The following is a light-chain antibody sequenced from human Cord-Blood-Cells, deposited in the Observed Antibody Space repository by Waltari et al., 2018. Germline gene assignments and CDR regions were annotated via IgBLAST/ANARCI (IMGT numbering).Light chain of an antibody. CDR2: DAS. CDR3: QQYYSYPYT. Sequence: GDRDTITCRASQSISSWLAWYQQKPGKAPKLLIYDASSLESGVPSRFSGSGSGTEFTLTISSLQPDDFATYYCQQYYSYPYTFGQGTKLEIK. V-gene: IGKV1-5*01. J-gene: IGKJ2*01. CDR1: QSISSW.